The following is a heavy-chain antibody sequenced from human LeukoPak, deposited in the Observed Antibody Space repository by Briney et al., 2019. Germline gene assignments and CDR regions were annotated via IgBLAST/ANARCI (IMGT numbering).Heavy chain of an antibody. V-gene: IGHV3-23*01. D-gene: IGHD3-22*01. Sequence: GRSLRLSCAASGFTFSSYAMHWVRQAPGKGLEWVSAISGSGGSTYYADSVKGRFTISGDNSKNTLYLQMNSLRAEDTAVYYCAKDGRDYYDSSGYSPLGYWGQGTLVTVSS. CDR1: GFTFSSYA. CDR3: AKDGRDYYDSSGYSPLGY. CDR2: ISGSGGST. J-gene: IGHJ4*02.